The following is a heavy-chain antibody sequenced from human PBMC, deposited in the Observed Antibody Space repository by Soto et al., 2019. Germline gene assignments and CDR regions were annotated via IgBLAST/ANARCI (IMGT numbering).Heavy chain of an antibody. J-gene: IGHJ4*02. CDR2: INAGNGNT. CDR3: ARDPHSIPKYYFDY. CDR1: GYTFTSYA. Sequence: GASVKVSCKASGYTFTSYAMHWVRQAPGQRLEWMGWINAGNGNTKYSQKFQGRVTITRDTSASTAYMELSSLRSEDTAVYYCARDPHSIPKYYFDYSGQGTLVTVSS. V-gene: IGHV1-3*01. D-gene: IGHD2-2*01.